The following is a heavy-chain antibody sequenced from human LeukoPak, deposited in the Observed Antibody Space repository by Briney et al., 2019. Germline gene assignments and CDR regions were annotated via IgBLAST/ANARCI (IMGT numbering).Heavy chain of an antibody. D-gene: IGHD5-12*01. CDR1: GGSISGDY. J-gene: IGHJ4*02. CDR2: IYYGGST. Sequence: SETLSLTCAVSGGSISGDYGSWIREPPGKGLERIGYIYYGGSTNYNPSLNSRVTISVDTSKNQFFLKLNSVTAEDTGVYYCARGRDIVATTDFDYWGQGTPVTVSS. V-gene: IGHV4-59*01. CDR3: ARGRDIVATTDFDY.